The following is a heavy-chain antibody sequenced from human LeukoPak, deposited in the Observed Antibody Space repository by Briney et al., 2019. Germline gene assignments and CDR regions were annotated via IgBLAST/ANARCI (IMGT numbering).Heavy chain of an antibody. Sequence: ASETLSLTCTVSGGSLRSSGHWWVWIRQPPGKGLEWIGSIHYSGKVYYNPSLKGRVTTSVDTSTDQFSLRLSSATAADTAIYYCARQSGDQSSAWYFDAWGQGTLVTVSS. J-gene: IGHJ4*02. CDR1: GGSLRSSGHW. CDR2: IHYSGKV. D-gene: IGHD6-19*01. V-gene: IGHV4-39*01. CDR3: ARQSGDQSSAWYFDA.